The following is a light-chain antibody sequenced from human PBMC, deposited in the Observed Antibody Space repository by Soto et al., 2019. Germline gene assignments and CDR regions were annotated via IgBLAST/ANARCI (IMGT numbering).Light chain of an antibody. CDR1: SSDVGGYNY. Sequence: QSALTQPPSVSGSPGQSVTISCTGTSSDVGGYNYVSWYQQHPGKAPKLMIYEVTNRPSGVSNRFSGSKSGNTASLTISGLEAEEEDDYYCSSYTSSSDQVFGGGTKLTVL. CDR3: SSYTSSSDQV. V-gene: IGLV2-14*01. J-gene: IGLJ3*02. CDR2: EVT.